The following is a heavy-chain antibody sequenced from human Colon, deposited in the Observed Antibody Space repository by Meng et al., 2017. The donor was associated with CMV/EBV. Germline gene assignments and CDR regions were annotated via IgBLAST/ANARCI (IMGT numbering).Heavy chain of an antibody. CDR3: AKGSLEWLYYGMDV. D-gene: IGHD3-3*01. V-gene: IGHV3-23*03. Sequence: SGFTVRNYAMSWVRKAPGKGLEWVAVIYAGGRKTYYADSVKGRFNISRDDSKNMLHMQMKSLRAQDTAVYYCAKGSLEWLYYGMDVWGQGTTVTVSS. J-gene: IGHJ6*02. CDR1: GFTVRNYA. CDR2: IYAGGRKT.